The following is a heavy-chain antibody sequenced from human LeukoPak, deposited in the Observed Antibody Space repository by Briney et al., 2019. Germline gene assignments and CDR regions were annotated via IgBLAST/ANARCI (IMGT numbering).Heavy chain of an antibody. J-gene: IGHJ5*02. CDR3: VTFKTPIGTSLEFDP. CDR1: GYSFTSYW. D-gene: IGHD1-26*01. V-gene: IGHV1-8*03. Sequence: GESLKISCKGSGYSFTSYWIGWVRQATGQGLEWMGWLNPNSGNTGYAQKFQGRIIITRDTSLTTAYMELVGLRSEDTAVYYCVTFKTPIGTSLEFDPWGQGTLVTVSS. CDR2: LNPNSGNT.